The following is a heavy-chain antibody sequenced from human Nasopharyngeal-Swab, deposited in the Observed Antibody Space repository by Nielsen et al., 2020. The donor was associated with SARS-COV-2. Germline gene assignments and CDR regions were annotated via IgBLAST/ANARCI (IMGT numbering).Heavy chain of an antibody. V-gene: IGHV3-21*04. D-gene: IGHD4-23*01. Sequence: GESLKISCAASGFSFSTYAMSWVRQAPGKGLEWVSSISSSSTYIYYADSVKGRFTISRDNAKNSLYLQMNSLRAEDTAVYYCAGGNSADHWGQGTLVTVSS. CDR3: AGGNSADH. J-gene: IGHJ4*02. CDR2: ISSSSTYI. CDR1: GFSFSTYA.